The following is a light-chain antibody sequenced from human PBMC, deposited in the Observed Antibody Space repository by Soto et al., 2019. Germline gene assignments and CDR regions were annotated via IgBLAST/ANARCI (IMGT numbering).Light chain of an antibody. Sequence: QSALTQPASVSGSPGQSITISCTGTSSDVGTYDPVSWYQHHPGAAPKLMIYEATRRPSGISNRFSGSKSGNTASLTISGLQAEDEADYYCCSFAGSNSWVFGGGTQLTVL. CDR2: EAT. V-gene: IGLV2-23*01. CDR3: CSFAGSNSWV. J-gene: IGLJ3*02. CDR1: SSDVGTYDP.